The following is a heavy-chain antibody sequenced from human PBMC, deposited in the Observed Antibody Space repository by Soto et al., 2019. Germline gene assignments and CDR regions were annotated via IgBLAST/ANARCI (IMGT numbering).Heavy chain of an antibody. CDR1: GAPITTTKW. V-gene: IGHV4-4*02. CDR3: XXQTISYTWGV. D-gene: IGHD4-4*01. J-gene: IGHJ6*02. CDR2: LSRGDER. Sequence: QVQLQESGPGLVKPSETLSLTCTVSGAPITTTKWWAWVRLPPGKGLEWIGELSRGDERSSNPSXXXXXXXXXXXXXXXXXXXXXXXXXXXXXXXXXXXQTISYTWGVWGRGTSVTVSS.